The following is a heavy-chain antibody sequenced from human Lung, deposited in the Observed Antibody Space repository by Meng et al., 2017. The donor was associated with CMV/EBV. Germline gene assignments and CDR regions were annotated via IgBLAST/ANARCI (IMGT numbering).Heavy chain of an antibody. CDR2: ISSSSSYI. J-gene: IGHJ4*02. CDR1: GFTFSTYS. CDR3: ARDYYGSTDNY. V-gene: IGHV3-21*01. Sequence: GESXKISCAASGFTFSTYSMNWVRQAPGKGLEWVSSISSSSSYIYYADSVKGRFTISRDNAKNSLYLQMNSLRAEDTAVYYCARDYYGSTDNYLGRGTLVTVSS. D-gene: IGHD4-23*01.